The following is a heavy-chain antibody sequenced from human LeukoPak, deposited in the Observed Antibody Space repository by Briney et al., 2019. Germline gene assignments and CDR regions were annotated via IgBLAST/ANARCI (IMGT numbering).Heavy chain of an antibody. D-gene: IGHD6-13*01. CDR1: GGSISSYY. CDR2: IYTSGST. Sequence: SETLSLTCTVSGGSISSYYWSWIRQPAGKGLEWIGRIYTSGSTNYNPSLKSRVTMSVDTSKNQFSLKLSSVTAADTAVYYWARVVQYSSSWYPDYWGQGTLVTVSS. CDR3: ARVVQYSSSWYPDY. V-gene: IGHV4-4*07. J-gene: IGHJ4*02.